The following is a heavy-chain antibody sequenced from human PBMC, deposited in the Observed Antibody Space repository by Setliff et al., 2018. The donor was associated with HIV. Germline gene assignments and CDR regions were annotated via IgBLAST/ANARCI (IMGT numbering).Heavy chain of an antibody. D-gene: IGHD7-27*01. CDR1: GFTFNSAW. CDR2: IRSDGTL. Sequence: GGSLRLSCATSGFTFNSAWMTWVRQGPGKGLEWVGRIRSDGTLDYAAPVKGRFTISRDDSKNTLYLQMDSLSTEDTAVYYCILLGMHGAFDIWGQGTMVTVSS. J-gene: IGHJ3*02. V-gene: IGHV3-15*01. CDR3: ILLGMHGAFDI.